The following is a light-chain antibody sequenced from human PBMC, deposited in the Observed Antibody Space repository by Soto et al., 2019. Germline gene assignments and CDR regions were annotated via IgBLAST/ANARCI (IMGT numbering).Light chain of an antibody. J-gene: IGKJ5*01. V-gene: IGKV3-20*01. Sequence: EIVLTQSPGTLSLSPGERATLSCRASQTVSSAYLGWYQQKPGQAPRLLIYGTSSRATGIPDRFSGSGSGRDFTLTISRLDPEVFAVYYCQQYDSFPLIAFGQGTRLEIK. CDR2: GTS. CDR3: QQYDSFPLIA. CDR1: QTVSSAY.